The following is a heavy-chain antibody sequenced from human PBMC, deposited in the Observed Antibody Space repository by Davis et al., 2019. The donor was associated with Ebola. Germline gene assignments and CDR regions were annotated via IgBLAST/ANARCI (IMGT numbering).Heavy chain of an antibody. CDR3: ARDSSPRNLDI. CDR2: IYNSGST. V-gene: IGHV4-61*10. Sequence: SETLSLTCNVSGASITSGYFSWSWVRQPAGKGLEWIGHIYNSGSTNYNPSLRSRVTISADPSKNQFSLRLTSVTAADTAVYYCARDSSPRNLDIWGQGTLVTVSA. D-gene: IGHD1-14*01. J-gene: IGHJ3*02. CDR1: GASITSGYFS.